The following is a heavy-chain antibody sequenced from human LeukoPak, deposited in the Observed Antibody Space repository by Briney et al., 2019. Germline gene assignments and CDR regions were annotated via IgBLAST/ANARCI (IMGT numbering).Heavy chain of an antibody. V-gene: IGHV4-34*01. CDR3: ARGWYYYGSGSHTQTLDY. CDR2: INHSGST. D-gene: IGHD3-10*01. Sequence: SETLSLTCAVYGGSFSSYYWSWIRRPPGKGLEWIGEINHSGSTNYNPSLKSRVTISVDTSKNQFSLKLSSVTAADTAVYYCARGWYYYGSGSHTQTLDYWGEGTLVTASS. J-gene: IGHJ4*02. CDR1: GGSFSSYY.